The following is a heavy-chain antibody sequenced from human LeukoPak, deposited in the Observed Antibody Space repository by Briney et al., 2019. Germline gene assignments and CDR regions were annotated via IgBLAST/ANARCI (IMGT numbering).Heavy chain of an antibody. J-gene: IGHJ6*03. CDR1: GGTFSSYA. V-gene: IGHV1-69*05. CDR3: AGYSRPNYYYYMDV. CDR2: IIPIFGTA. D-gene: IGHD3-22*01. Sequence: SVKVSCKATGGTFSSYAISWVRQAPGQGLEWMGGIIPIFGTANYAQKFQGRVTITTDESTSTAYMELSSLRSEDTAVYYCAGYSRPNYYYYMDVWGKGTTVTVSS.